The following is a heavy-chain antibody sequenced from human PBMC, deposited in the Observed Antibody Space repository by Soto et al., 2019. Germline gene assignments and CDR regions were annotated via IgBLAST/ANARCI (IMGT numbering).Heavy chain of an antibody. CDR3: ARDSAGSRDYYGMDV. V-gene: IGHV4-59*01. D-gene: IGHD6-19*01. Sequence: PSETLSLTCTVSGGSFSSYYWSWIRQPPGKGLEWIGYIYYSASTNYNPSLKSRVTISVDTSKNQFSLKLSSVTAADTAVYYCARDSAGSRDYYGMDVWGQGTTVTVSS. CDR2: IYYSAST. J-gene: IGHJ6*02. CDR1: GGSFSSYY.